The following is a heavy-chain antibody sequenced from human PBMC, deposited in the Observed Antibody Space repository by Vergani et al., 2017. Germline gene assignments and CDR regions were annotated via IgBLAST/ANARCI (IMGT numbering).Heavy chain of an antibody. Sequence: EVQLVQSGAEVKKPGESLRISCKGSGYSFTSYWISWVRQMPGKGLERMGRIDPSDSYTNYSPSFQGHVTISADKSISTAYLQCSSLKASDTAMYYCARQVAVAVKWWGPYYYYGMDVWGQGTTVTVSS. CDR3: ARQVAVAVKWWGPYYYYGMDV. D-gene: IGHD6-19*01. CDR2: IDPSDSYT. J-gene: IGHJ6*02. CDR1: GYSFTSYW. V-gene: IGHV5-10-1*01.